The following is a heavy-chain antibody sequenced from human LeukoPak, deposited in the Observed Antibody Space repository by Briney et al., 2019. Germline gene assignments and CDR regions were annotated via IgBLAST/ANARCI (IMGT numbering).Heavy chain of an antibody. CDR2: INHSGST. CDR1: GGSFSGYY. V-gene: IGHV4-34*01. J-gene: IGHJ5*02. CDR3: VRPYGSGLFDP. Sequence: SETLSLTCAVYGGSFSGYYWSGIRQPPGKGLEWMGEINHSGSTNYNPSLKSRVTISVDTSKNQFSLKLSSVTAADTAVYYCVRPYGSGLFDPWGQGTLVTVSS. D-gene: IGHD3-10*01.